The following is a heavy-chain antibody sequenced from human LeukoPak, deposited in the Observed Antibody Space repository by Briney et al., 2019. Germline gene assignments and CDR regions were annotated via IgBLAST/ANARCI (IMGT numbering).Heavy chain of an antibody. J-gene: IGHJ4*02. CDR3: ARASHSGFDY. CDR2: MNPNSGNT. V-gene: IGHV1-8*03. Sequence: GASVKVSCKASGYTFTGYYMHWVRQAPGQGLEWMGWMNPNSGNTGYAQKFQGRVTITRNTSISTAYMELSSLRSEDTAVYYCARASHSGFDYWGQGTLVTVSS. D-gene: IGHD3-10*01. CDR1: GYTFTGYY.